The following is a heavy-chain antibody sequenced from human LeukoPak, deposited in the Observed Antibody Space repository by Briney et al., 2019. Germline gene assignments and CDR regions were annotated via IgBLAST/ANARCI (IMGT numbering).Heavy chain of an antibody. V-gene: IGHV3-30-3*01. Sequence: GGSLRLSCAASGFTFSSYAMHWVRQAPGKGLEWVAVISYDGSNKYYADSVKGRFTISRDNSKNTLYLQMNSLRAEDTAVYYCARGSSYCSSISCPMINCDYWGRGTLVTVSS. CDR2: ISYDGSNK. CDR1: GFTFSSYA. D-gene: IGHD2-2*01. J-gene: IGHJ4*02. CDR3: ARGSSYCSSISCPMINCDY.